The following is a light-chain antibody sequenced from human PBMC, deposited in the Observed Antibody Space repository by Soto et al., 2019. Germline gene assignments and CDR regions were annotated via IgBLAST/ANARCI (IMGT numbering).Light chain of an antibody. CDR2: EVS. Sequence: QSALTQPPSASGSPGQSVTISCTGTSSDVGGYNYVSWYQQYPGKAPKLMIYEVSKRPSGVPDRFSGSKSGNTASLTVSGLQAEDEADYYCSSYAGSKGVFGTGTK. CDR1: SSDVGGYNY. CDR3: SSYAGSKGV. J-gene: IGLJ1*01. V-gene: IGLV2-8*01.